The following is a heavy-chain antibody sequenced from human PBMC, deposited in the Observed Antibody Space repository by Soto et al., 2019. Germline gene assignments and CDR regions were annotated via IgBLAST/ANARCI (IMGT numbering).Heavy chain of an antibody. CDR1: GFTFSSYA. D-gene: IGHD3-22*01. CDR2: ISGSGGST. J-gene: IGHJ3*02. V-gene: IGHV3-23*01. Sequence: GGSLRLSCAASGFTFSSYAMSWVRQAPGKGLEWVSAISGSGGSTYYADSVKGRFTISRDNSKNTLYLEMNSLRAEDTAVYYCAKDKSYYGSSGYYFDAFDIWGQGTMVTVSS. CDR3: AKDKSYYGSSGYYFDAFDI.